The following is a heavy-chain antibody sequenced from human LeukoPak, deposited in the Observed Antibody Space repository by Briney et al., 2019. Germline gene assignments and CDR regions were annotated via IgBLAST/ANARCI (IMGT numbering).Heavy chain of an antibody. V-gene: IGHV1-69*04. Sequence: ASVKVSCKASGGSFSNYVITWVRQAPGQGLEWMGRIIPVLGVSNFARTFQGRVTITADKSTSTAYMELSSLRSEDTAVYYCARGRLSYYDSSGDYFYYYGMDVWGQGTTVTVSS. D-gene: IGHD3-22*01. J-gene: IGHJ6*02. CDR2: IIPVLGVS. CDR3: ARGRLSYYDSSGDYFYYYGMDV. CDR1: GGSFSNYV.